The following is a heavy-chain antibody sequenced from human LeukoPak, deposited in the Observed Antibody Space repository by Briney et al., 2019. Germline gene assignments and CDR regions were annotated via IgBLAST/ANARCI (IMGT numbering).Heavy chain of an antibody. CDR1: GGSISSGGYS. J-gene: IGHJ6*03. V-gene: IGHV4-61*08. D-gene: IGHD1-26*01. Sequence: SETLSLTCAVSGGSISSGGYSWCWIRQPPGKGLEWIGYIYYSGSTSYNPSLKSRVTISLDTSKNQFSLKLTSVTAADTAVYYCARIRGWEGSRSSYYYYMDVWGQGNTVTVSS. CDR3: ARIRGWEGSRSSYYYYMDV. CDR2: IYYSGST.